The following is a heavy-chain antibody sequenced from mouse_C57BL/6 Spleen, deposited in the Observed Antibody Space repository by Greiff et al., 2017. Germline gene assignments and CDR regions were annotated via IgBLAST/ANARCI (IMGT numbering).Heavy chain of an antibody. CDR2: ISSGGSYT. CDR3: ARRTDGYYEDY. CDR1: GFTFSSYG. Sequence: EVQLVESGGDLVKPGGSLKLSCAASGFTFSSYGMSWVRQTPDKRLEWVATISSGGSYTYYPDSVKGRFTISRDNAKNTLYLQMSRLKSEDTAMYYCARRTDGYYEDYWGQGTTLTVSS. D-gene: IGHD2-3*01. V-gene: IGHV5-6*01. J-gene: IGHJ2*01.